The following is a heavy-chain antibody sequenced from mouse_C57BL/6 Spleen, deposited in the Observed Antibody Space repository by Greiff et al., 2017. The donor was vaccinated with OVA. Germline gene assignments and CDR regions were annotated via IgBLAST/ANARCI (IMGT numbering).Heavy chain of an antibody. CDR3: AMKGVTLDWYFDV. J-gene: IGHJ1*03. CDR2: ISSGSSTI. D-gene: IGHD2-2*01. CDR1: GFTFSDYG. V-gene: IGHV5-17*01. Sequence: EVKLVESGGGLVKPGGSLKLSCAASGFTFSDYGMHWVRQAPEKGLEWVAYISSGSSTIYYADTVKGRFTISRDNAKNTLFLQMTSLRSEDTAMYYCAMKGVTLDWYFDVWGTGTTVTVSS.